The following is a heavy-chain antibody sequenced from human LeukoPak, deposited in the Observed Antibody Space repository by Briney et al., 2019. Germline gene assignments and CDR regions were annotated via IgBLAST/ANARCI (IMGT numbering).Heavy chain of an antibody. CDR2: IYYSGST. CDR1: GGSISSYY. CDR3: ARHLGGGGATSDFDY. Sequence: SETLSLTCTVSGGSISSYYWSWLRQPPGKGLEWIGYIYYSGSTNYNPSLKSRVTISVDTSKNQFSLKLSSVTAANTAVYYCARHLGGGGATSDFDYWGQGTLVTVSS. V-gene: IGHV4-59*08. J-gene: IGHJ4*02. D-gene: IGHD1-26*01.